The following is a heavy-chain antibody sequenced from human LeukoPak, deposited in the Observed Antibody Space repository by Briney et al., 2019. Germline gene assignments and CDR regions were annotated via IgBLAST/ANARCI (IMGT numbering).Heavy chain of an antibody. D-gene: IGHD4-17*01. Sequence: PGGSLRLSCAASGFTFSEAWMSWVRQAPGKGLEWVGRIKSNTAGGTTEYAAPVKGRFTISRDDSKSTLYLQMNSLKLEDTAVYFCGDLGDYRVGWGQGTLVTVSS. CDR1: GFTFSEAW. J-gene: IGHJ4*02. CDR2: IKSNTAGGTT. V-gene: IGHV3-15*01. CDR3: GDLGDYRVG.